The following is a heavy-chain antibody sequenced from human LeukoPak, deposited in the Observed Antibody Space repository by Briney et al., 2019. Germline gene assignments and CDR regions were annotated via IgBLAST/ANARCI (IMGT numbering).Heavy chain of an antibody. J-gene: IGHJ2*01. CDR3: ARPRPPTPIAARPYWYFDL. Sequence: SETLSLTCAVYGGSFSGYYWSWIRQPPGKGLEWIGEINHSGSTNYNPSLKSRVTISVDTSKNQFSLKLSSVTAADTAVYYCARPRPPTPIAARPYWYFDLWGRGTLVTVSS. CDR1: GGSFSGYY. V-gene: IGHV4-34*01. D-gene: IGHD6-6*01. CDR2: INHSGST.